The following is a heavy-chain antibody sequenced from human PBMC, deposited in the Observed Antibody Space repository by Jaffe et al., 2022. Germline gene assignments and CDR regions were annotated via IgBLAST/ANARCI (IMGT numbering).Heavy chain of an antibody. D-gene: IGHD2-2*01. CDR2: VSSDGSDK. V-gene: IGHV3-30*18. CDR1: GFTFNTYG. Sequence: QVQLVESGGGVVQPGRSLRLSCAASGFTFNTYGMHWVRQAPGKGPEWVAVVSSDGSDKFYADSVKGRFTISRDNSKNRLYLQMNSLRADDTAVYYCAKPKEGYSRSASRHWRYFDYWGQGTLVTVST. CDR3: AKPKEGYSRSASRHWRYFDY. J-gene: IGHJ4*02.